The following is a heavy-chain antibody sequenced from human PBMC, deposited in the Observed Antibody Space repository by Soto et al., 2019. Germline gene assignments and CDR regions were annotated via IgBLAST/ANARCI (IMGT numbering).Heavy chain of an antibody. CDR2: ILHTGGT. Sequence: LSLTCAVSGGSSSGGGFTSSCIGQPPGKGLEWIGYILHTGGTQYNPSLKSRVSMSVDKSKNQFSLHLTSVTAADTAVYYCARIQFTEGFDNWGQGALVTVSS. D-gene: IGHD1-1*01. CDR1: GGSSSGGGFT. J-gene: IGHJ4*02. CDR3: ARIQFTEGFDN. V-gene: IGHV4-30-2*01.